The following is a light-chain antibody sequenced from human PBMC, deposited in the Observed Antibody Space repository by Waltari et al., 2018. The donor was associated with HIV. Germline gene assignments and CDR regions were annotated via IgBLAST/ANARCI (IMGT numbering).Light chain of an antibody. V-gene: IGLV2-23*02. CDR1: SSDVGNYQY. J-gene: IGLJ1*01. CDR3: CSYAGSSTFV. CDR2: DVT. Sequence: QSALTPPASVSGSPGQSITISCTGTSSDVGNYQYVSWYQQHPGKAPKLMIYDVTKRPSGISDRFSGSKSGNTASLTISGLQAEDEADYYCCSYAGSSTFVFGTGTKVTVL.